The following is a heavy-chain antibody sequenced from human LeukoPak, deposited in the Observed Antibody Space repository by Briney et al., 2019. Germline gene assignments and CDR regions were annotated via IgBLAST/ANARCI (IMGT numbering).Heavy chain of an antibody. D-gene: IGHD2-2*01. CDR3: ARGYCSSTSCPYGMDV. J-gene: IGHJ6*02. CDR1: GYTFTSYG. Sequence: ASVKVSCKASGYTFTSYGISWVRQAPGQGLEWMGWINAYHGNTNYAQKLQGRVTMTTDTSTSTAYMELRSLRSDDTAVYYCARGYCSSTSCPYGMDVWGQGTTVTVSS. V-gene: IGHV1-18*01. CDR2: INAYHGNT.